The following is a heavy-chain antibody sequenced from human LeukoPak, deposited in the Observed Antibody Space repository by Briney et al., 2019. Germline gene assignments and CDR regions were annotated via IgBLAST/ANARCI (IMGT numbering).Heavy chain of an antibody. V-gene: IGHV7-4-1*01. Sequence: ASVKVSCKASGYTFTSYAMNWVRQAPGQGLEWMGWINTNTGNPTYAQGFTGRFVFSLDTSVSTAYLQICSLKAEDTAVYYCARDITMVRGVITANWFDPWGRGTLVTVSS. CDR1: GYTFTSYA. CDR3: ARDITMVRGVITANWFDP. CDR2: INTNTGNP. D-gene: IGHD3-10*01. J-gene: IGHJ5*02.